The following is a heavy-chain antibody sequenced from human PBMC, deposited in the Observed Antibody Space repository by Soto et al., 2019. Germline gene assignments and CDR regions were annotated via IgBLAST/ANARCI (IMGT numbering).Heavy chain of an antibody. V-gene: IGHV4-59*01. CDR1: GVSISNYY. Sequence: SETLSLTCTVSGVSISNYYWGWVRQSPGKGLEWIAYLSNSGITNYNPSLESRVTISRDTSTNQFSLKLTSVTAADTAVYYCARDRIAPSGTYWLDLWGQGTLVTVSS. CDR2: LSNSGIT. D-gene: IGHD6-13*01. CDR3: ARDRIAPSGTYWLDL. J-gene: IGHJ5*02.